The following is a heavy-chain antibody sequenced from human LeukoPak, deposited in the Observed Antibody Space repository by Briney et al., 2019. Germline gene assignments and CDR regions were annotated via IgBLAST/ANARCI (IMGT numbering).Heavy chain of an antibody. D-gene: IGHD3-22*01. CDR1: GFTFSSYS. Sequence: PGGSLRLSCAASGFTFSSYSMNWVRQAPGKGLEWVSSISSSSSYIYYADSVKGRFTISRDNAKNSLYLQMNSLRAEDTAVYYCARESTMIVSWFDPWGQGTLVTVSS. V-gene: IGHV3-21*01. CDR2: ISSSSSYI. CDR3: ARESTMIVSWFDP. J-gene: IGHJ5*02.